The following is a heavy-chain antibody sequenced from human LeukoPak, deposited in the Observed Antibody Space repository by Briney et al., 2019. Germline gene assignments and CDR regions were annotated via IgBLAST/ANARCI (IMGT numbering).Heavy chain of an antibody. CDR2: IHTSGST. V-gene: IGHV4-4*07. CDR1: GDSISNYH. Sequence: SETLSLTCTVSGDSISNYHWGWIRQPAGKGLELIGQIHTSGSTNYNPPLKSRVTMSIDTPENQFYLTIRSVTAADTAVYYCARRGISSGWSFDYWGQGTLVTVSS. D-gene: IGHD6-19*01. J-gene: IGHJ4*02. CDR3: ARRGISSGWSFDY.